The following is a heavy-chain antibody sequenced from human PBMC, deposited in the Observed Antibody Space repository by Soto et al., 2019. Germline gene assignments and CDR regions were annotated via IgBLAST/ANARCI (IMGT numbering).Heavy chain of an antibody. Sequence: ASETLSLTCAVYGGSFSGYYWSWIRQPPGRGLEWIGEINHSGSTNYNPSLKSRVTISVDTSKNQFSLKLSSVTAADTAVYYCARGGDYDFWSGYYTRGYYFDYWGQGTLVT. CDR2: INHSGST. CDR3: ARGGDYDFWSGYYTRGYYFDY. J-gene: IGHJ4*02. CDR1: GGSFSGYY. D-gene: IGHD3-3*01. V-gene: IGHV4-34*01.